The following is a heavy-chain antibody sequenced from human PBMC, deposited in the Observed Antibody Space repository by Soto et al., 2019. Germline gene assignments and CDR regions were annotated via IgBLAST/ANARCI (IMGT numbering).Heavy chain of an antibody. CDR1: GFTFSSYA. J-gene: IGHJ4*02. Sequence: ESGGGVVQPGRSLRLSCAASGFTFSSYAMHWVRQAPGKGLEWVAVISYDGSNKYYADSVKGRFTISRDNSKNTLYLQMNSLRAEDTAVYYCARSRDIVATTVDYWGQGTLVTVSS. CDR2: ISYDGSNK. CDR3: ARSRDIVATTVDY. D-gene: IGHD5-12*01. V-gene: IGHV3-30-3*01.